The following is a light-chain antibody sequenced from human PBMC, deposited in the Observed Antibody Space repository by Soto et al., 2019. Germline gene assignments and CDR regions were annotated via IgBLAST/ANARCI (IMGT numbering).Light chain of an antibody. V-gene: IGKV3-20*01. Sequence: DTVLTQSPGTLSLYPGERATLSCRASQSVSSSSLAWYQQRPGQAPRLIIYGTSSRATGIPDRFSGSGSGTDFTLTISRLEPEDFAVYFCQRYGSSPLITFVQGTRL. CDR1: QSVSSSS. CDR2: GTS. CDR3: QRYGSSPLIT. J-gene: IGKJ5*01.